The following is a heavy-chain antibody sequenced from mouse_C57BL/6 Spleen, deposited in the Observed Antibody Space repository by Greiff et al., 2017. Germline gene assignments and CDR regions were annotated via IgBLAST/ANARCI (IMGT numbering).Heavy chain of an antibody. Sequence: QVHVKQPGTELVKPGASVKLSCKASGYTFTSYWMHWVKQRPGQGLEWIGNINPSNGGTNYNEKFKSKATLTVDKSSSTAYMQLSSLTSEDSAVYYCARSSYYYGSSPYWYFDVWGTGTTVTVSS. CDR2: INPSNGGT. CDR3: ARSSYYYGSSPYWYFDV. D-gene: IGHD1-1*01. V-gene: IGHV1-53*01. CDR1: GYTFTSYW. J-gene: IGHJ1*03.